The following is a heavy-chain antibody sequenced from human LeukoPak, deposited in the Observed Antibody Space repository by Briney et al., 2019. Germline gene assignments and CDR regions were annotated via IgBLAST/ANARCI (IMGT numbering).Heavy chain of an antibody. CDR1: GDIVSSNSAA. CDR2: TYYRSKWYN. D-gene: IGHD3-22*01. J-gene: IGHJ3*02. V-gene: IGHV6-1*01. Sequence: SQTLPLTCAISGDIVSSNSAAWNCIRQSPSRGLEWLGRTYYRSKWYNDYAVSVKRRITINPDTSKNQFSLQLNSVTPEDTAVYYCARVVRITMTRGAFDIWGQGTMVTVSS. CDR3: ARVVRITMTRGAFDI.